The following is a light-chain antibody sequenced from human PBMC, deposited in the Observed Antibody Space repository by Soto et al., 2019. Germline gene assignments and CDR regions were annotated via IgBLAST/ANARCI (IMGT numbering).Light chain of an antibody. J-gene: IGLJ1*01. CDR1: SSDVGGHNY. CDR3: SSYTSSSTYV. CDR2: DVS. V-gene: IGLV2-14*01. Sequence: QSVLTQPASVSGSPGQSITISCTGTSSDVGGHNYVSWYQQLPGKAPKLIIYDVSNRPSGVSNRFSGSKSGNTASLTISGLQAEDEGDYYCSSYTSSSTYVFGTGTKLTV.